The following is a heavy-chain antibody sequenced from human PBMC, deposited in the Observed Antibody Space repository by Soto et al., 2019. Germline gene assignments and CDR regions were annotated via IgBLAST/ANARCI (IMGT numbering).Heavy chain of an antibody. V-gene: IGHV3-30*18. CDR1: GFTFSSYG. D-gene: IGHD6-19*01. CDR3: AKDGYPPHSIAVAGTPYSDY. Sequence: QVQLVESGGGVVQPGRSLRLPCAASGFTFSSYGMHWVRQAPGKGLEWVAVISYDGSNKYYADSVKGRFTISRDNSKNTLYLQMNSLRAEDTAVYYCAKDGYPPHSIAVAGTPYSDYWGQGTLVTVSS. J-gene: IGHJ4*02. CDR2: ISYDGSNK.